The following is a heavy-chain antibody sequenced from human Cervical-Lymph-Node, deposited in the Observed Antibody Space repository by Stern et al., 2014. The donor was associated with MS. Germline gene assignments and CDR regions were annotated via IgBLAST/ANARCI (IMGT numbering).Heavy chain of an antibody. CDR1: GFSLSNARMG. CDR3: ARFIAARSPYDYDGMDV. J-gene: IGHJ6*02. Sequence: QVTLKESGPALVKPTETLTLTCTVSGFSLSNARMGVSWIRQPPGKALEWLAHIFSKDEKSYSTSLKSRLTISKDTSKSQVVLTMTNMDPVDTATYYCARFIAARSPYDYDGMDVWGQGTTVTVSS. V-gene: IGHV2-26*01. CDR2: IFSKDEK. D-gene: IGHD6-6*01.